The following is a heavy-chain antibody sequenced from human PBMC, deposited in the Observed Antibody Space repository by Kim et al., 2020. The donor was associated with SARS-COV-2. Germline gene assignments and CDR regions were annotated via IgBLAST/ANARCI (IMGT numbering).Heavy chain of an antibody. D-gene: IGHD5-12*01. CDR2: IYYSGST. J-gene: IGHJ3*01. V-gene: IGHV4-39*01. CDR3: ASHVWEGFSGYLFDD. CDR1: GGSISSSSYY. Sequence: SETLSLTCTVSGGSISSSSYYWGWIRQPPGKGLEWIGSIYYSGSTSYNLSLNSRGTISVDTSKNQVSLKLSSVTAADAAVYYCASHVWEGFSGYLFDDLG.